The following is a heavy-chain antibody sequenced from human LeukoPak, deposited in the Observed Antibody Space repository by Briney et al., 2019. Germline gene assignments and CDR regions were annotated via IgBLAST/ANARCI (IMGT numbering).Heavy chain of an antibody. CDR3: ATFTYYYGSGNYDY. V-gene: IGHV3-53*01. D-gene: IGHD3-10*01. CDR1: GLIVSSNY. Sequence: GGSLRLSCAASGLIVSSNYMSWVRQAPGKGLEWVSVIYRGGSTYYADSVKGRFTISRDNSKNTLYLQMNSLRAEDTAVYYCATFTYYYGSGNYDYWGQGTLVTVSS. J-gene: IGHJ4*02. CDR2: IYRGGST.